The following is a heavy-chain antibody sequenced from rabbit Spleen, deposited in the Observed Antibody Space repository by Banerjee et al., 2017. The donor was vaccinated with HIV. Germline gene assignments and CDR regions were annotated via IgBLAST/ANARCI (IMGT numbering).Heavy chain of an antibody. CDR1: GFSFSNKA. D-gene: IGHD1-1*01. CDR2: IDPIFGST. V-gene: IGHV1S7*01. Sequence: QLVESGGGLVRPEGSLKLSCTASGFSFSNKAVMCWVRQAPGKGLEWIGYIDPIFGSTYYASWVNGRFTISSHNAQNTLYLQLNSLTAADTATYFCVRGASSSGYYSLWGQGTLVTVS. CDR3: VRGASSSGYYSL. J-gene: IGHJ3*01.